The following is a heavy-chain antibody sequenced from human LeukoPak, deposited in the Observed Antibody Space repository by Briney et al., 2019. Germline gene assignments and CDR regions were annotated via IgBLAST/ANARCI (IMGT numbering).Heavy chain of an antibody. CDR1: GFSFSIFG. Sequence: GGSLRLSCAASGFSFSIFGMNWARQAPGKGLEWVAYISTSGDSTKYADSVEGRFTISRDNVENSLYLLMNSLRVDDTAVYYCVKNGWLDYWGQGIVVTVSS. D-gene: IGHD6-19*01. CDR2: ISTSGDST. J-gene: IGHJ4*02. CDR3: VKNGWLDY. V-gene: IGHV3-21*01.